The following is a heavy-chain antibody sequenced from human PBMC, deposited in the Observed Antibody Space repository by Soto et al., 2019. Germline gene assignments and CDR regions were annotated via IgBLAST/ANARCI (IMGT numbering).Heavy chain of an antibody. CDR2: MSYDGSNK. D-gene: IGHD6-19*01. V-gene: IGHV3-30-3*01. CDR1: GFTFSSYA. Sequence: QVQLVESGGGVVQPGRSLRLSCAASGFTFSSYAMHWVRQAPGKGLEWVAVMSYDGSNKYSAESVKGRFPISRDNSKNTLHLQMNSLRAEDTAVYYCARDKAPYSSGWHNRHFDYWGQGTLVTLSS. J-gene: IGHJ4*02. CDR3: ARDKAPYSSGWHNRHFDY.